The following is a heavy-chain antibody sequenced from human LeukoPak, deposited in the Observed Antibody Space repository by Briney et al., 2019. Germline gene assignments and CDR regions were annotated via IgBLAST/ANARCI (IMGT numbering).Heavy chain of an antibody. J-gene: IGHJ3*02. V-gene: IGHV3-23*01. CDR1: GFTFNSYA. CDR2: ISDSGGRI. Sequence: PGGSLRLSCAASGFTFNSYAMTSVRQAPGKGLGWVSLISDSGGRIYYADSVKGRFTISRDNSKNTRYLQMNSLRAEDRAVYYCARGLKLHFDGGTFFNAFDIWGQGTMVTVSS. D-gene: IGHD3-9*01. CDR3: ARGLKLHFDGGTFFNAFDI.